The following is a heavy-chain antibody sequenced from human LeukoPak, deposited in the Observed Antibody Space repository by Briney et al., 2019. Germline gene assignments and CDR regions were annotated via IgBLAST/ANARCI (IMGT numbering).Heavy chain of an antibody. V-gene: IGHV4-30-4*08. CDR3: ATESRLTGCFGY. CDR1: GGSISSGDYY. CDR2: IYYSGST. J-gene: IGHJ4*02. Sequence: PSQTLSLTCTVSGGSISSGDYYWSWIRQPPGKGLEWIGYIYYSGSTYYNPSLKSRVTISVDTSKNQFSLKLSSVTAADTAVYYCATESRLTGCFGYWGQGTLVTVSS. D-gene: IGHD3-9*01.